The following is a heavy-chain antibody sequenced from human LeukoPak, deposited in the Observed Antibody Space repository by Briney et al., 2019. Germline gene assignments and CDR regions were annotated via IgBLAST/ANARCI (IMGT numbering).Heavy chain of an antibody. V-gene: IGHV3-11*01. J-gene: IGHJ4*02. CDR2: ISSSGSTI. Sequence: GGSLRLSCAASGFTFSDYYVSWIRQAPGKGLEWVSYISSSGSTIYYADSVKGRFTISRDNAKNSLYLQMNSLRAEDTAVYYCARLPVGWLQSSGFDYWGQGTLVTVSS. CDR1: GFTFSDYY. CDR3: ARLPVGWLQSSGFDY. D-gene: IGHD1-26*01.